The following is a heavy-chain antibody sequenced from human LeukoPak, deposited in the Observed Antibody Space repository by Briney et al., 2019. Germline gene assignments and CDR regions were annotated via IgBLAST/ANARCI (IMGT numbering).Heavy chain of an antibody. CDR3: ARDARDGYGGNPFDY. D-gene: IGHD4-23*01. CDR2: ISSSSSTI. CDR1: GFTFSSYS. J-gene: IGHJ4*02. Sequence: PGGSLRLSCAASGFTFSSYSMNWVRQAPGKGLEWVSYISSSSSTIYYADSVKDRFTISRDNAKNSLYLQMNSLRAEDTAVYYCARDARDGYGGNPFDYWGQGTLVTVSS. V-gene: IGHV3-48*01.